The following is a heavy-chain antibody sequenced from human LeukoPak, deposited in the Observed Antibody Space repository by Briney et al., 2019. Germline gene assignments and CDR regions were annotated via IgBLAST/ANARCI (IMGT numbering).Heavy chain of an antibody. CDR2: ISSSSGYI. CDR1: GFTFSGSS. V-gene: IGHV3-21*01. CDR3: ARGPNSSGWYRYFDF. J-gene: IGHJ4*01. D-gene: IGHD6-19*01. Sequence: PGGSLRLSCAASGFTFSGSSMNWVRQAPGKGLEWVSSISSSSGYIYYADSVKGRFTISRDNAKNSLYLQMNSLRAEDTAVYYCARGPNSSGWYRYFDFWGHGTLVTVSS.